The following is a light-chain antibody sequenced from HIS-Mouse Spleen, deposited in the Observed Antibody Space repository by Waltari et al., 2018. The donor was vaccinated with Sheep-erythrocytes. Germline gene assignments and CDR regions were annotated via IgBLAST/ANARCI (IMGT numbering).Light chain of an antibody. CDR2: DAS. CDR3: QQRSNWPPIT. Sequence: EIVLTQSPATLSLSPGERATLPCRASQSVSSYLAWYQQKPGQAPRLLIYDASNWATGIPARFSGSGSGTDFTLTISSLEPEDFAVYYCQQRSNWPPITFGQGTRLEIK. CDR1: QSVSSY. J-gene: IGKJ5*01. V-gene: IGKV3-11*01.